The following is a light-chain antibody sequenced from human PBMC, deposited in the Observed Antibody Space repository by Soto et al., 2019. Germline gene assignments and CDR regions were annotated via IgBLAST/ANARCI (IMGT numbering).Light chain of an antibody. CDR3: AVWDDSLNGRV. V-gene: IGLV1-44*01. CDR1: GSNVGRNT. CDR2: RDN. Sequence: QSVLTQPPSASGTPGQRVIISCSGSGSNVGRNTVSWYQQLPGTAHTLLTYRDNQRPSGVPDRLSASKSGTSASLAISGLQSEYEEDYYCAVWDDSLNGRVFGGGTKLTVL. J-gene: IGLJ3*02.